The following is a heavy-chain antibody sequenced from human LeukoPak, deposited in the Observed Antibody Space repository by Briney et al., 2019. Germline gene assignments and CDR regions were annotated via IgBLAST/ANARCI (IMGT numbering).Heavy chain of an antibody. CDR3: TSFVGTAMMYYFDY. CDR1: GFTFSGSA. CDR2: IRSKANSYAT. D-gene: IGHD5-18*01. Sequence: GGSLRLSCAASGFTFSGSAMHWVRQTSGKGLEWVGRIRSKANSYATAYAASVKGRFTISRDDSKNTAYLQMNSLKTEDTAVYYCTSFVGTAMMYYFDYWGQGTLVTVSS. J-gene: IGHJ4*02. V-gene: IGHV3-73*01.